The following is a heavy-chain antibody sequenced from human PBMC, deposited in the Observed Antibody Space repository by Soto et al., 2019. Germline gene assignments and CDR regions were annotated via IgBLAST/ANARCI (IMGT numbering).Heavy chain of an antibody. D-gene: IGHD6-19*01. V-gene: IGHV1-3*01. CDR3: ARSGRAVAGLDY. CDR1: GYTFTSYA. Sequence: ASVKVSCKASGYTFTSYAMHWVRQAPGQRLEWMGWINAGNGNTKYSQKFQGRVTITRDTSASTAYMELSSLRSEDTAVYYCARSGRAVAGLDYWGQGTLVTLSS. J-gene: IGHJ4*02. CDR2: INAGNGNT.